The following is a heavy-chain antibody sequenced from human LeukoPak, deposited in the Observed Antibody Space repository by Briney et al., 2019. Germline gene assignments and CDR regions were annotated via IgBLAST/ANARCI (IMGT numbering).Heavy chain of an antibody. J-gene: IGHJ6*03. CDR3: AKDAKYYGSGSLPGYYYYYYMDV. CDR1: GFTFSSYG. D-gene: IGHD3-10*01. Sequence: GGSLRLSCAASGFTFSSYGMHWVRQAPGKGLEWVAFIRYDGSNKYYADSVKGRFTISRDNSKNTLYLQMNSLRAEDTAVYYCAKDAKYYGSGSLPGYYYYYYMDVWGKGTTVTISS. V-gene: IGHV3-30*02. CDR2: IRYDGSNK.